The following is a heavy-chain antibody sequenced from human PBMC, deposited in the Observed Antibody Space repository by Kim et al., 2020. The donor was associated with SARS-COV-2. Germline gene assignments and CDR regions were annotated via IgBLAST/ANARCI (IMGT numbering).Heavy chain of an antibody. V-gene: IGHV3-7*01. CDR2: IKQDGSEK. CDR1: GFTFSSYW. D-gene: IGHD2-2*01. J-gene: IGHJ3*02. CDR3: ARMGLGYCSSTSCFSAFDI. Sequence: LSLTCAASGFTFSSYWMTWVRQAPGKGLEWVANIKQDGSEKYYVDSVKGRFTISRDNAKNSLYLQMNSLRAEDTAVYYCARMGLGYCSSTSCFSAFDIWGQGTMVTVSS.